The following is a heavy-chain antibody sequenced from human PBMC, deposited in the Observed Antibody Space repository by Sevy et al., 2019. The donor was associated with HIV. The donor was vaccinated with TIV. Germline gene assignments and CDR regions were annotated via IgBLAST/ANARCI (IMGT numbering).Heavy chain of an antibody. Sequence: GGSLRLSCPASGFSVGRNHINWVRQAPGKGQEWISVIYSDGTAQYADSVKGRFTISRDTSNNTVYLQVSSLRADDTAVYYCARRLSSAWYFDFWGQGTLVTVSS. CDR3: ARRLSSAWYFDF. D-gene: IGHD6-19*01. J-gene: IGHJ4*02. CDR1: GFSVGRNH. V-gene: IGHV3-53*01. CDR2: IYSDGTA.